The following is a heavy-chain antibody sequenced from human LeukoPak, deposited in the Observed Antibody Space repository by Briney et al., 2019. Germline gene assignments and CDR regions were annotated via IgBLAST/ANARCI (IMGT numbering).Heavy chain of an antibody. J-gene: IGHJ4*02. V-gene: IGHV3-23*01. CDR2: ISGSGGST. CDR3: AKASGSSSSTRALFDY. D-gene: IGHD6-6*01. Sequence: GGSLRLSCAASGLTFSNYAMTWVRQAPGKGLDWVSGISGSGGSTYYADSVRGRFTISRDNSKNTMYLQMHSLRAEDTAVYYCAKASGSSSSTRALFDYWGQGTLVTASS. CDR1: GLTFSNYA.